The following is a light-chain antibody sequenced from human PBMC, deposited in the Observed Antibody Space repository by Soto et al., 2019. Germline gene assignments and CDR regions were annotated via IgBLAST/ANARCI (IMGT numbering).Light chain of an antibody. CDR3: SSYTCSSYV. CDR2: EVS. Sequence: QSVLTQPASVSGSPGQSITISCTGTSSDVGAYNYVSWYQQHPGKAPKLMIYEVSNRPSGVSDRFSGSKSGNTASLTISGLQAEDETDYYCSSYTCSSYVFGTGTKVTVL. J-gene: IGLJ1*01. CDR1: SSDVGAYNY. V-gene: IGLV2-14*01.